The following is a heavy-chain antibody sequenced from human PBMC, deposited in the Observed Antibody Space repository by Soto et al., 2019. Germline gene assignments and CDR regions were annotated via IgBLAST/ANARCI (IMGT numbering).Heavy chain of an antibody. D-gene: IGHD3-16*01. CDR1: GYTFTSYA. CDR3: ARGEFLSYDDY. V-gene: IGHV1-3*01. Sequence: QVQLVQSGAEVKKPGASVKVSCKASGYTFTSYAMHWVRQAPGQRLEWMGWINAGNGNTKYSQKFQGRVTITRDTSSSTAYMELSSLRSEDTAVYYCARGEFLSYDDYWGQGTLVTVSS. CDR2: INAGNGNT. J-gene: IGHJ4*02.